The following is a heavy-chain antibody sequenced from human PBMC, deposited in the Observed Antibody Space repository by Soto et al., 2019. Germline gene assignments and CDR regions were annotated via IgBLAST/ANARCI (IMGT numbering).Heavy chain of an antibody. V-gene: IGHV1-18*04. J-gene: IGHJ5*02. CDR3: ARVVVAATNWFDP. D-gene: IGHD2-15*01. Sequence: AAVKVSCKASGYTFTSHGITWVRQAPGQGREWMGWISAYNGNTNYAQKLQGRVTMTTDTSTSTVYMELSSLRSDDTAVYYCARVVVAATNWFDPWGQGTLVTVSS. CDR1: GYTFTSHG. CDR2: ISAYNGNT.